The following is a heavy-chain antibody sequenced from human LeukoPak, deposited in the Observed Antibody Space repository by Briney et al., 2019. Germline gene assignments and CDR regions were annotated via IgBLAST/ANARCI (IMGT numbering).Heavy chain of an antibody. CDR3: ARAVGSGSYYRAYFDY. V-gene: IGHV4-31*03. J-gene: IGHJ4*02. D-gene: IGHD3-10*01. CDR2: IYHSGST. CDR1: GGSISSGGYY. Sequence: TLSLTCTVSGGSISSGGYYWSWIRQHPGKGLEWIGYIYHSGSTYYNPSLKSRVTISVDTSKNQFSLKLSSVTAADTAVYYCARAVGSGSYYRAYFDYWGQGTLVTVSS.